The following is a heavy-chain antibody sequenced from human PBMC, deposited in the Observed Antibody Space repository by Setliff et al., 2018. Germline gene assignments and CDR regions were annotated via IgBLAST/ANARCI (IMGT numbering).Heavy chain of an antibody. J-gene: IGHJ4*02. CDR2: IKSKTDGGTT. CDR3: ARRAPIPIAVAGADDY. CDR1: GFTFSNAW. D-gene: IGHD6-19*01. Sequence: GGSLRLSCAASGFTFSNAWMSWVRQAPGKGLEWVGRIKSKTDGGTTDYAAPVKGRFTISRDDSKNTLYLQMNSLKTEDTAVYYCARRAPIPIAVAGADDYRGQGTLVTVSS. V-gene: IGHV3-15*01.